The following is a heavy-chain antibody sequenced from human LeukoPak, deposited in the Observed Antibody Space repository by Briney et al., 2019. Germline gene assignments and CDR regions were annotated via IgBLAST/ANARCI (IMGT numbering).Heavy chain of an antibody. Sequence: GGPLRLSSAASGFPFDDYAMHWVRQAPGKGLEWVSGFSWNICSIGYTDSVKARFTIPRDNAKNSLYLQMNSLRAEDTALYYCAKDRYSSGWYLFDYWGQGTLVTVSS. D-gene: IGHD6-19*01. V-gene: IGHV3-9*01. CDR2: FSWNICSI. J-gene: IGHJ4*02. CDR1: GFPFDDYA. CDR3: AKDRYSSGWYLFDY.